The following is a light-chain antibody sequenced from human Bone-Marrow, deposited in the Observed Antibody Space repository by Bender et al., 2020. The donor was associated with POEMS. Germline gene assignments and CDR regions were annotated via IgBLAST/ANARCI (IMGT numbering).Light chain of an antibody. CDR3: QAWDRSTGV. Sequence: YDLTQPPSVSVSPGQTASITCSGDRLGSKYVYWYQQRSGQSPVLVIYEDEKRPSAIPERFSGSNSGNTATLTISGTQAMDEADDFCQAWDRSTGVFGGGTKMTVL. CDR2: EDE. J-gene: IGLJ3*02. CDR1: RLGSKY. V-gene: IGLV3-1*01.